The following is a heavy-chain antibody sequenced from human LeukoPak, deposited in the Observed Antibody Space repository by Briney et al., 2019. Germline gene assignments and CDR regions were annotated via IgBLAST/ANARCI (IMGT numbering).Heavy chain of an antibody. J-gene: IGHJ5*02. CDR3: AKDRHYSDYVLRSPWFDP. CDR1: GFTFSSYA. D-gene: IGHD4-11*01. Sequence: GGSLRLSCAASGFTFSSYAMSWVRQAPGKGLEWVSAISGSGGSTYYADSVKGRFTISRDNSKNTLYLQMNSLRAEDAAVYYCAKDRHYSDYVLRSPWFDPWGQGTLVTVSS. V-gene: IGHV3-23*01. CDR2: ISGSGGST.